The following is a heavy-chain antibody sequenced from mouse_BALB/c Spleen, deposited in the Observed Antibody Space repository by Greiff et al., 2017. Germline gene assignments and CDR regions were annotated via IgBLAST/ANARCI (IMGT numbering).Heavy chain of an antibody. D-gene: IGHD1-1*01. J-gene: IGHJ3*01. CDR3: ARSAYGSSSFAY. Sequence: VQLQQSGPGLVKPSQSLSLTYTVTGYSITSDYAWNWIRQFPGNKLEWMGYISYSGSTSYNPSLKSRISITRDTSKNQFFLQLNSVTTEDTATYYCARSAYGSSSFAYWGQGTLVTVSA. CDR1: GYSITSDYA. CDR2: ISYSGST. V-gene: IGHV3-2*02.